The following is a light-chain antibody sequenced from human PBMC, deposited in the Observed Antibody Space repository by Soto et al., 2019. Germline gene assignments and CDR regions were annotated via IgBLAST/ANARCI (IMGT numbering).Light chain of an antibody. Sequence: QSALTQPASVSGSPGQSITISCTGSSRDIGAFNYVAWYQQHPGKAPKLIIHGVTNRPSGVSSRFSGSKSDYTASLTISGLQDEDEADYYCSSYTTAFFYVFGTGTKLTVL. CDR1: SRDIGAFNY. V-gene: IGLV2-14*01. CDR3: SSYTTAFFYV. CDR2: GVT. J-gene: IGLJ1*01.